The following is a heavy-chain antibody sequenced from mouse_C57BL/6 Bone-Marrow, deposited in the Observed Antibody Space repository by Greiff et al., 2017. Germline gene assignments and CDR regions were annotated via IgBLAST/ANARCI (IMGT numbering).Heavy chain of an antibody. D-gene: IGHD1-1*01. J-gene: IGHJ1*03. CDR2: IDPSDSYT. CDR3: GLYGSLWYFDV. V-gene: IGHV1-59*01. Sequence: VQLQQPGAELVRPGTSVKLSCKASGYTFTSYWMHWVKQRPGQGLEWIGVIDPSDSYTNYNQKFKGKATLTVDTSSSTAYMQLSSLTSEDSAVCYCGLYGSLWYFDVWGTGTTVTVSS. CDR1: GYTFTSYW.